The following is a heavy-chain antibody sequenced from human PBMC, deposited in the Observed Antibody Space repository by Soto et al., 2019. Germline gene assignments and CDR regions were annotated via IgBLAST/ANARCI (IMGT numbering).Heavy chain of an antibody. CDR1: GFAFSSEW. V-gene: IGHV3-74*01. CDR2: IDPYDTGI. Sequence: EVQLVESGGGLVQPGGSLRLSCAASGFAFSSEWMHWVRQAPGKGLVWVSRIDPYDTGITYADSVKGRFTISRDNAKNPLYLQMNRLRAEDTAVYYCTSDTFGARDSWGQGTLVNVSS. J-gene: IGHJ4*02. D-gene: IGHD2-15*01. CDR3: TSDTFGARDS.